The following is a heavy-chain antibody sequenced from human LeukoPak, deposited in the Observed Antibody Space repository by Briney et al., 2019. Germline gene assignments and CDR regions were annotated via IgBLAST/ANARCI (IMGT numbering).Heavy chain of an antibody. D-gene: IGHD3-22*01. J-gene: IGHJ6*03. Sequence: PSETLSLTCTVSGGSNSTYYWRWIRQPAGKGLEWIGRIYTSGSTNYNPSLKSRVTMSVDTSKNQFSLKLSSVTAADTAVYYCVRVIGAPIYYYYMVVWGKGTTVTVSS. CDR1: GGSNSTYY. CDR2: IYTSGST. CDR3: VRVIGAPIYYYYMVV. V-gene: IGHV4-4*07.